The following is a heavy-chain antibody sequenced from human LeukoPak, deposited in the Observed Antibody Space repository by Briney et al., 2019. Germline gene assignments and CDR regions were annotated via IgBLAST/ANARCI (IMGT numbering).Heavy chain of an antibody. CDR3: ARSSGWQYYFDY. D-gene: IGHD6-19*01. V-gene: IGHV1-8*01. Sequence: GASVKVSCKASGYTFTSYDINWVRQATGQGLEWMGWMNPNSGNTGYAQKFQGRVTMTRNTSISTAYMELSSLRSEDTAVYYCARSSGWQYYFDYWGQGTLLTVSS. CDR1: GYTFTSYD. CDR2: MNPNSGNT. J-gene: IGHJ4*02.